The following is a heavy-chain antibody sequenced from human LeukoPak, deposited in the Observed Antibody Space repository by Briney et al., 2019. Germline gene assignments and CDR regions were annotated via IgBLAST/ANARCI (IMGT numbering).Heavy chain of an antibody. CDR2: ISSSGSTI. V-gene: IGHV3-11*01. CDR1: GFTFSDYY. D-gene: IGHD3-10*01. J-gene: IGHJ3*02. Sequence: GGSLRLSCAASGFTFSDYYMSWIRQAPGEGLEWGSYISSSGSTIYYADSVKGRFTISRDNAKNSLYLQMNSLRAEDTAVYYCAKKGLLYGSGNFGGAFDIWGQGTMVTVSS. CDR3: AKKGLLYGSGNFGGAFDI.